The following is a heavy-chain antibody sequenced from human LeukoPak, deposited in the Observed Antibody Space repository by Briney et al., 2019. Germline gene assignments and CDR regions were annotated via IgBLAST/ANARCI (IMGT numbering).Heavy chain of an antibody. V-gene: IGHV4-61*02. J-gene: IGHJ4*02. CDR2: FYTSGST. CDR1: GGSISSGSYY. D-gene: IGHD3-22*01. Sequence: SETLSLTCTVSGGSISSGSYYWSWIRQPAGKGLEWIGRFYTSGSTTYNPSLRSRVTISVHTSRNQFSLNLSSVTAADTAVYYCARDNYDNSGYYFDYWGQGTLVTVSS. CDR3: ARDNYDNSGYYFDY.